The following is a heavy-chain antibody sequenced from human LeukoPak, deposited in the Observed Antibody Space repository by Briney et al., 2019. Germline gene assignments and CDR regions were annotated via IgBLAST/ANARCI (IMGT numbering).Heavy chain of an antibody. CDR1: VFTVSNNY. J-gene: IGHJ6*03. CDR2: IYTGVST. D-gene: IGHD6-6*01. V-gene: IGHV3-53*01. Sequence: GGSLRLSCAASVFTVSNNYMSWVRQAPGKGLEWGSVIYTGVSTYYADYVTGRFAISRDNSKNTLYLQMNSLRAEDTGVYYCAKVRPHPIIDVWGKGTTVTVSS. CDR3: AKVRPHPIIDV.